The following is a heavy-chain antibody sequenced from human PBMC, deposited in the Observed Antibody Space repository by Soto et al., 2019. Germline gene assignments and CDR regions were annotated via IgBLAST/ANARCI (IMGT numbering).Heavy chain of an antibody. J-gene: IGHJ4*02. Sequence: EVQLVESGGGLVQPGGSLRLSCAASVTVSSNYMTWFRQAPGKGLEWVSVIYSAGSTYYADSVKGRFTISRDNSRNTLYLQMNGLRVEDTAVYYCARDTVAVAGTDYWGQGTLVTVSS. CDR2: IYSAGST. CDR1: VTVSSNY. D-gene: IGHD6-19*01. V-gene: IGHV3-66*01. CDR3: ARDTVAVAGTDY.